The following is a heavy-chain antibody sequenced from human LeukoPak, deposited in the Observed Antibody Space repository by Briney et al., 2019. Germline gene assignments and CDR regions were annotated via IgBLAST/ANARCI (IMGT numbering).Heavy chain of an antibody. V-gene: IGHV3-11*04. Sequence: GGSLRLSCAASGFTFSDYYMSWLRQAPGKGLEWVSYISSSGSTIYYADSVKGRFTISRDNAKNSLYLQMNSLRAEDTAVYYCARVRRFADYFDYWGQGTLVTVSS. CDR1: GFTFSDYY. CDR3: ARVRRFADYFDY. CDR2: ISSSGSTI. D-gene: IGHD3-10*01. J-gene: IGHJ4*02.